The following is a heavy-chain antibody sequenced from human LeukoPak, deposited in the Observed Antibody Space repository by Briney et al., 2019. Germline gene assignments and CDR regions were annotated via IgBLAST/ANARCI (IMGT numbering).Heavy chain of an antibody. V-gene: IGHV3-23*01. D-gene: IGHD6-13*01. CDR2: ISGSGGST. CDR1: GFTFSSYA. CDR3: AKDLAYSSSYYVGYFDY. Sequence: PGGSLRHSCAASGFTFSSYAMSWVRQAPGKGLEWVSAISGSGGSTYYADSVKGRFTISRDNSKNTIYLQMNSLRAEDTAVYYCAKDLAYSSSYYVGYFDYWGQGTLVTVSS. J-gene: IGHJ4*02.